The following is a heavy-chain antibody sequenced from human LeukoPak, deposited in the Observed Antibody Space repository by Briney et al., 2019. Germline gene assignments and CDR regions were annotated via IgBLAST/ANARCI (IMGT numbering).Heavy chain of an antibody. Sequence: GGSLRLSCAASGFPFSNYWMTWIRQAPGKGLEWVASIMQGGSETYYVDSVKGRFTISRDNAQNSLYLQMNSLRAEDTTVYYCARGSYYDTSGYVNWHFDLWGRGTLVTVSS. V-gene: IGHV3-7*01. D-gene: IGHD3-22*01. CDR1: GFPFSNYW. J-gene: IGHJ2*01. CDR3: ARGSYYDTSGYVNWHFDL. CDR2: IMQGGSET.